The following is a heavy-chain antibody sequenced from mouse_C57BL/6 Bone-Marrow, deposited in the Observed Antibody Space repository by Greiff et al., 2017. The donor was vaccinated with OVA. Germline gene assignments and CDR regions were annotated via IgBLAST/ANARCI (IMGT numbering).Heavy chain of an antibody. Sequence: QVQLQQPGTELVKPGASVKLSCTASCYTFPSYWMHLVQQRPGPGLEWIGNLTPSNGGTNYTETFKRKATLTVDTSSSTAYMQLSSLTSEDSAVYYCARGGQLRVLYYFDDWGQGTTLTVSS. V-gene: IGHV1-53*01. J-gene: IGHJ2*01. CDR2: LTPSNGGT. D-gene: IGHD3-2*02. CDR3: ARGGQLRVLYYFDD. CDR1: CYTFPSYW.